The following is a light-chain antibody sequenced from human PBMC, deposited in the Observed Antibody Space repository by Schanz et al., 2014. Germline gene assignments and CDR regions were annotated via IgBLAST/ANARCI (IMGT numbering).Light chain of an antibody. CDR3: SSYAGNNNLRVL. CDR2: GNS. J-gene: IGLJ2*01. CDR1: SSNIGAGYD. V-gene: IGLV1-40*01. Sequence: QSVLTQPPSVSGAPGQRVTISCTGSSSNIGAGYDVHWYQQLPGTAPKLLIYGNSNRPSGVPDRFSGSKSGTSASLAITGLQAEDEGDYYCSSYAGNNNLRVLFGGGTQLTVL.